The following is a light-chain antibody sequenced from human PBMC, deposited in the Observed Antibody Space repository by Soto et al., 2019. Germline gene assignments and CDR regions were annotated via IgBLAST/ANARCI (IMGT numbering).Light chain of an antibody. V-gene: IGKV3-15*01. Sequence: EIVMTQSPATLSVSPGERATLSCRASQSVSNKLAWYQQKPGQAPRLLIYGASTRATGIPARCSGSGCGTEFTLTISSLQSEDFAVYYCQQYNKWPPWTFGQGTKGEIK. CDR2: GAS. CDR3: QQYNKWPPWT. CDR1: QSVSNK. J-gene: IGKJ1*01.